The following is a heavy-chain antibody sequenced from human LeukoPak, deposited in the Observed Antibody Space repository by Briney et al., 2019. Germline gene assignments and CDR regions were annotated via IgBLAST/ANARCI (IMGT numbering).Heavy chain of an antibody. CDR3: AKDLTL. D-gene: IGHD4/OR15-4a*01. V-gene: IGHV3-30*18. Sequence: GRSLRLSCATSGFTFSSYGMHWVRQVPGKGLEWVTVISHDAKSTYHVDSVKGRFTISRDNSRNTLYLQMFSLRAEDTAVYFCAKDLTLWGQGTVVTVSS. J-gene: IGHJ3*01. CDR1: GFTFSSYG. CDR2: ISHDAKST.